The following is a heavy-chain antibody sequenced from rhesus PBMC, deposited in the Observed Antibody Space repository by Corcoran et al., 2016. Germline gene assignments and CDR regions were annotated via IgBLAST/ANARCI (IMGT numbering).Heavy chain of an antibody. D-gene: IGHD2-2*01. CDR2: ITYSCRH. V-gene: IGHV4-122*02. CDR1: GGSISSGYYY. J-gene: IGHJ4*01. CDR3: ARDPPGGCTSTTCYEWNYFDY. Sequence: QVQLQESGPGLVKPSETLSLTCAVSGGSISSGYYYWRWIRQPPGKGLDWIRYITYSCRHSYHPSLKSRVTLSRDTSKNQCSLELSSVTAADTAVYYCARDPPGGCTSTTCYEWNYFDYWGQGVLVTVSS.